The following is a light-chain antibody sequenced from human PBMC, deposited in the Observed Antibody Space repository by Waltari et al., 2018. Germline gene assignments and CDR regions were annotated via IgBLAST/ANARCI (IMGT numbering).Light chain of an antibody. V-gene: IGLV2-14*03. Sequence: QSALTQPAPVSGSPGQSITISCTGTNGYVGGYTYVSWYQQHPGKAPKLMIYDVTTRPSGVSNRFSGSKSVNTASLTISGLQAEDEADYYCSSYTSSSTWVFGGGTKLTVL. J-gene: IGLJ3*02. CDR3: SSYTSSSTWV. CDR1: NGYVGGYTY. CDR2: DVT.